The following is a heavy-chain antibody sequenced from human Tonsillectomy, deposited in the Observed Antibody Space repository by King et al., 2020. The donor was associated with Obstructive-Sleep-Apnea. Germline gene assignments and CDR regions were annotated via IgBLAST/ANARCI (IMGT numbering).Heavy chain of an antibody. Sequence: QVQLQQWGAGLLKPSETLSLTCAVYGGSFSGYYWSWIRQPPGKGLEWIGEINHSGSTNYNPSLKRRATISVDTSQNQFSLKLSSVTAADTAVYYCARGEDYYDSSGYHRWGQGTLVTVSS. CDR3: ARGEDYYDSSGYHR. D-gene: IGHD3-22*01. V-gene: IGHV4-34*01. CDR2: INHSGST. CDR1: GGSFSGYY. J-gene: IGHJ5*02.